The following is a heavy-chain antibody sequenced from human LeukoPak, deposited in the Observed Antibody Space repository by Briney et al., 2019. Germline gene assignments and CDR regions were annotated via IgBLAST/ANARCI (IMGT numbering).Heavy chain of an antibody. V-gene: IGHV1-69*05. Sequence: SVKVSCKASVGTFSSYAISWVRQAPGQGLEGMGGIIPIFGTANYAQKFQGRVTITTDESTSTAYMELSSLRSEDTAVYYCARVLGDGDYVLDYWGQGTLVTVSS. D-gene: IGHD4-17*01. J-gene: IGHJ4*02. CDR3: ARVLGDGDYVLDY. CDR2: IIPIFGTA. CDR1: VGTFSSYA.